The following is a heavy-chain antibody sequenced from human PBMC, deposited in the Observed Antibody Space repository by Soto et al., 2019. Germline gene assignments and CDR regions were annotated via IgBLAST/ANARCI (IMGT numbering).Heavy chain of an antibody. CDR1: GDSISSSEW. CDR3: ARGGITAVRNYYFDH. Sequence: QVQLQESGPGLVKPSGTLSLTCKVSGDSISSSEWWSWVRQPPGKGLEWIAEIHHSGPTNYNPSLQSRVTITLDKSKHQISLRLSTVTAADTAVDYCARGGITAVRNYYFDHWGQGTLVTVSS. D-gene: IGHD1-20*01. J-gene: IGHJ4*02. V-gene: IGHV4-4*02. CDR2: IHHSGPT.